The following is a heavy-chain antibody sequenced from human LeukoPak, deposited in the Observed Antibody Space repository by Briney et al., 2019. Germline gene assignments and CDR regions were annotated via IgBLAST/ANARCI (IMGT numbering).Heavy chain of an antibody. CDR1: GYTLTELS. J-gene: IGHJ3*02. Sequence: ASVKVSCKVSGYTLTELSMHWVRQAPGKGLEWMGGFDPEDGETIYAQKFQGRVTMTEDTSTDTAYMELSSLRSEDTAVYYCVTDLSRPLNYYDSSGYPSRNAFDIWGQGTMVTVSS. CDR2: FDPEDGET. D-gene: IGHD3-22*01. V-gene: IGHV1-24*01. CDR3: VTDLSRPLNYYDSSGYPSRNAFDI.